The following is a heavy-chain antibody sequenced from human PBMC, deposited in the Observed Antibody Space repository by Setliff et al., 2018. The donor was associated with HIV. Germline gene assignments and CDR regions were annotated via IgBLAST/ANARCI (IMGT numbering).Heavy chain of an antibody. D-gene: IGHD3-22*01. V-gene: IGHV4-39*01. Sequence: SETLSLTCTVSGGSISSSSYYWGWIRQPPGKGLEWIGSIYYSGSTYYNPSLKSRGTISVDTSKNQFSLKLSSVTAADTAVYYCARHVDYFDSSGNDAFDIWGQGTMVTVSS. J-gene: IGHJ3*02. CDR2: IYYSGST. CDR3: ARHVDYFDSSGNDAFDI. CDR1: GGSISSSSYY.